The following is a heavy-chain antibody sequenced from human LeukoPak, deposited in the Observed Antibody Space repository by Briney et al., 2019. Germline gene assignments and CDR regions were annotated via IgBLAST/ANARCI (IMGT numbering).Heavy chain of an antibody. V-gene: IGHV4-59*01. CDR3: AREFRGSYALDY. Sequence: SETLSLTCTVSGGSISSYYWSWIRQPPGKGLEWIGYIYYSGSTNYNPSLKSRVTISVDTSKNQFSLKLSSVTAADTAVYYCAREFRGSYALDYWGQGTLVTASS. CDR2: IYYSGST. D-gene: IGHD1-26*01. J-gene: IGHJ4*02. CDR1: GGSISSYY.